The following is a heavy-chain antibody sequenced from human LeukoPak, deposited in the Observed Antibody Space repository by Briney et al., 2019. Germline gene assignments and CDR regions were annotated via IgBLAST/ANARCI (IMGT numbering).Heavy chain of an antibody. Sequence: GGSLRLSCAASGFTFSSYTVNWVRQAPGKGLVWVSRTNSDGGSTSYADSVKGRFTISRDNAKNTLYLQMNSLRAEDTAVYYCARRIQGMAPYYFDYWGQGTLVTVSS. CDR1: GFTFSSYT. J-gene: IGHJ4*02. CDR2: TNSDGGST. V-gene: IGHV3-74*01. CDR3: ARRIQGMAPYYFDY. D-gene: IGHD5-24*01.